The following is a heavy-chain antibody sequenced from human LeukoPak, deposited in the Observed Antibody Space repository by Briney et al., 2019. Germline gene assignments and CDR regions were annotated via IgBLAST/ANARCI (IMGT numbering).Heavy chain of an antibody. Sequence: GGSLRLSCAASGFTFSSYAMHWVRQAPGKGLEWVAVISYDGSNKYYADSVKGRFTIYRDNSKNTLYLQMNSLRAEDTAVYYCARITGYQPLRAPVDYWGQGTLVTVSS. D-gene: IGHD2-2*01. CDR2: ISYDGSNK. CDR1: GFTFSSYA. V-gene: IGHV3-30-3*01. CDR3: ARITGYQPLRAPVDY. J-gene: IGHJ4*02.